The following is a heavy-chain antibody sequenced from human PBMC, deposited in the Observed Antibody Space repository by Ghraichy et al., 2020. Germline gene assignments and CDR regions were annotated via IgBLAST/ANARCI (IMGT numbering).Heavy chain of an antibody. CDR1: GFTFSSFG. Sequence: GGSLRLSCVASGFTFSSFGMHWVRQAPGKGLEWVAVVSFDGSERFYAESVKGRFTTSRDNSKNTVYLQMNSLGAEDTAVYYCAKDRRFYDSTGYYFYFANWRQGTLVTVSS. CDR2: VSFDGSER. D-gene: IGHD3-22*01. J-gene: IGHJ4*02. V-gene: IGHV3-30*18. CDR3: AKDRRFYDSTGYYFYFAN.